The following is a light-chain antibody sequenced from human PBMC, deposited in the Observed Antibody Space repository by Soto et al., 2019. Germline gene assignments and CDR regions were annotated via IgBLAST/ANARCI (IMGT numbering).Light chain of an antibody. Sequence: DIHMTQSPSSLSASIGDGVTITCRASQSITRFLNWYQQKPGKAPKLLIYAASSLQSGVPSRFSGSGSGTDFTLTISSLQPEDFATYYCQQNYSPPPITFGQGTRLEIK. CDR1: QSITRF. V-gene: IGKV1-39*01. CDR3: QQNYSPPPIT. CDR2: AAS. J-gene: IGKJ5*01.